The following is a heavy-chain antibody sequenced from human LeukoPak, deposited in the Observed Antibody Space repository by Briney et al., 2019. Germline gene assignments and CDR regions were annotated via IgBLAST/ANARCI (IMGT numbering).Heavy chain of an antibody. CDR1: GFTFRNYW. V-gene: IGHV3-74*01. Sequence: PGGFLRLSCAASGFTFRNYWMHWVRQAPGKGLVWVSRVKGDGSFTDYADSVKGRFTISRDNAKNTLYLQMYSLRAEDTAAYYCVRDGDDYNFDYWGQGSLVTVSS. CDR3: VRDGDDYNFDY. J-gene: IGHJ4*02. D-gene: IGHD5-24*01. CDR2: VKGDGSFT.